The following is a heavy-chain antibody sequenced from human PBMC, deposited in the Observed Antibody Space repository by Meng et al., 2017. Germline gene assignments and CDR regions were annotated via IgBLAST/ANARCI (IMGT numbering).Heavy chain of an antibody. D-gene: IGHD3-22*01. Sequence: ASVKVSCKASGYTFTGYYMHWVRQAPGQGLEWMGRINPNSGGTNYTQKFQGRVTMTRDTSISTAYMELSRLRSDDTAVYYCSRLDNSGGTGNDNYWGQGTLVTVSS. CDR1: GYTFTGYY. V-gene: IGHV1-2*06. J-gene: IGHJ4*02. CDR3: SRLDNSGGTGNDNY. CDR2: INPNSGGT.